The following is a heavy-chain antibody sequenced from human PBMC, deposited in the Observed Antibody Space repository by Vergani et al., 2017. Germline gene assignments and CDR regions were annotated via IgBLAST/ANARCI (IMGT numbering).Heavy chain of an antibody. J-gene: IGHJ4*02. Sequence: QVQLQESGPGLVKPSETLSLTCAVSGYSISSGYYWGWIRQPPGKGLEWISHISGSSSTIYYTDSVKGRFTISRDNAKNSLYLQINSLRAEDTAVYYCTRESRNDGYDSDYWGQGTLVTVSS. CDR2: ISGSSSTI. V-gene: IGHV3-11*04. CDR1: GYSISSGYY. CDR3: TRESRNDGYDSDY. D-gene: IGHD5-12*01.